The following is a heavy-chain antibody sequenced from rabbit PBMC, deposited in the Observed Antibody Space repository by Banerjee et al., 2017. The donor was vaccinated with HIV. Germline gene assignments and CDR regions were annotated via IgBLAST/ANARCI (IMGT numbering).Heavy chain of an antibody. CDR2: INTATGKP. V-gene: IGHV1S40*01. Sequence: QSLEESGGGLVKPGAPLTLTCKASGFSFSDRDVMCWVRQAPGKGLEWIACINTATGKPVYATWARGRFTVSKTSSTTVTLQMTSLTAADTATYFCARADYSSAWAFSLWGPGTLVTVS. D-gene: IGHD4-1*01. CDR1: GFSFSDRDV. J-gene: IGHJ4*01. CDR3: ARADYSSAWAFSL.